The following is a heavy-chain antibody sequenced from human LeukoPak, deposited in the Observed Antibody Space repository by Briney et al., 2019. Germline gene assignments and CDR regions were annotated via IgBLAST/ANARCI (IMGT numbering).Heavy chain of an antibody. CDR3: TTEVLWFGELLHAFDI. Sequence: GGSLRLSCAASGITFSSYAMHWVRQAPGKGLEWVAVISYDGSNKYYADPVKGRFTISRDNSKNTLYLQMNSLKTEDTAVYYCTTEVLWFGELLHAFDIWGQGTMVTVSS. CDR2: ISYDGSNK. D-gene: IGHD3-10*01. J-gene: IGHJ3*02. V-gene: IGHV3-30*04. CDR1: GITFSSYA.